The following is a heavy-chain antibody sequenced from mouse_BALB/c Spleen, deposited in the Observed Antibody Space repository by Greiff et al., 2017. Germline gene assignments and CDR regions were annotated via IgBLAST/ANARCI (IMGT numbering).Heavy chain of an antibody. CDR1: GYSITSGYY. V-gene: IGHV3-6*02. J-gene: IGHJ3*01. CDR3: ARGDYRYDGAWFAY. Sequence: EVKVEESGPGLVKPSQSLSLTCSVTGYSITSGYYWNWIRQFPGNKLEWMGYISYDGSNNYNPSLKNRISITRDTSKNQFFLKLNSVTTEDTATYYCARGDYRYDGAWFAYWGQGTLVTVSA. D-gene: IGHD2-14*01. CDR2: ISYDGSN.